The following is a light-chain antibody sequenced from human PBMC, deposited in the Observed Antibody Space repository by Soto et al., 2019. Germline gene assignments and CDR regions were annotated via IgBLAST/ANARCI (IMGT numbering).Light chain of an antibody. CDR1: QAISSY. CDR3: QQLNSYPYT. CDR2: AAA. Sequence: IQLTQSPSSLSASVGDRVTITCRASQAISSYLAWYQQKPGKAPKLLIYAAATLQSGVPSRFSGSGSGTDFTLTISSLQPEDFATYSCQQLNSYPYTFGQGTNLEIK. J-gene: IGKJ2*01. V-gene: IGKV1-9*01.